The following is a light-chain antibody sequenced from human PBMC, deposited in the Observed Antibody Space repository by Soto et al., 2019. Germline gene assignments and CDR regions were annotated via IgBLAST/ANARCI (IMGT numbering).Light chain of an antibody. Sequence: DIPMTQSPSTLSASVGDRVTITCRASQSISSWLAWYQQKPGKAPKLLIYDASSLESGVPSRFNGSGSDTEFTLTINNLQPDDFATYHCQQYNRYSLTFGGGTKVEIK. CDR1: QSISSW. CDR2: DAS. V-gene: IGKV1-5*01. J-gene: IGKJ4*01. CDR3: QQYNRYSLT.